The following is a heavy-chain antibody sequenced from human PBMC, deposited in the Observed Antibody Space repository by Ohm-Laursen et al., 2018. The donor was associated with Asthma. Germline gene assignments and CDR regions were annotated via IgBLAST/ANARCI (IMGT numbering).Heavy chain of an antibody. V-gene: IGHV3-23*01. CDR2: ISGSGGST. J-gene: IGHJ4*02. Sequence: SLRLSCTASGFTFSSYAMSWVRQAPGKGLEWVSAISGSGGSTYYADSVKGRFTISRDNSKNTLYLQMNSLRAEDTAVYYCATNAGYCSSTSCPGWGQGTLVTVSS. CDR1: GFTFSSYA. CDR3: ATNAGYCSSTSCPG. D-gene: IGHD2-2*03.